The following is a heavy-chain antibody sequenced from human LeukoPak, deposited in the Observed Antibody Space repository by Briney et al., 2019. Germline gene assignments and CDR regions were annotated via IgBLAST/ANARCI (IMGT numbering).Heavy chain of an antibody. J-gene: IGHJ4*02. Sequence: SETLSLTCAVYGGSLSGYYWSWIRQPPEKGLEWIGEINHSGSTNYNPSLKSRVTISVDTSKNQFSLKLSSVTAADTAVYYCARHERRAVEFFDYWGQGTLVTVSS. CDR2: INHSGST. CDR1: GGSLSGYY. D-gene: IGHD6-19*01. V-gene: IGHV4-34*01. CDR3: ARHERRAVEFFDY.